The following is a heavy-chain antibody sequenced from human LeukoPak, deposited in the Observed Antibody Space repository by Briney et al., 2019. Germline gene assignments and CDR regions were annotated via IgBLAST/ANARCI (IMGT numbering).Heavy chain of an antibody. CDR1: GFTFSSYS. V-gene: IGHV3-48*04. CDR3: VRGPHIAATSY. D-gene: IGHD6-25*01. Sequence: PGGSLRLSCAASGFTFSSYSMNWVRQAPGKGLDWVSYISSSSSTIYYADSVKGRFAISRDNAKKSLYLQINTLRAEDTAVYYCVRGPHIAATSYWGQGTLVTVSS. J-gene: IGHJ4*02. CDR2: ISSSSSTI.